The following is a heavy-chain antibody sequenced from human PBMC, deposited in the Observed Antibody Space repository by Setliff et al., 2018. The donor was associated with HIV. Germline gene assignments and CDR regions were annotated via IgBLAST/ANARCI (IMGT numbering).Heavy chain of an antibody. CDR3: ARLRMQRWPQIYYYYMEV. V-gene: IGHV4-59*06. Sequence: PSETLSLTCTVSNVSINSYYWSWIRQPAGRALEWIGRIYYSGSTYFNPSLKSRVTISVDTSKNHISLKLNSVPAADTAVYYCARLRMQRWPQIYYYYMEVWGTGTTVTDSS. CDR1: NVSINSYY. CDR2: IYYSGST. D-gene: IGHD6-25*01. J-gene: IGHJ6*03.